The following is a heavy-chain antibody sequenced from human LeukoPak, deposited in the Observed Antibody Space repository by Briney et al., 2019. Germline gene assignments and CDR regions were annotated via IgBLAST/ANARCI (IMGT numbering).Heavy chain of an antibody. CDR1: GGSFSGYY. Sequence: SETLSLTCAVYGGSFSGYYWSWVRQPPGKGLEWIGEINHSGSTNYNPSLKRRVTISVDTSKNQFSLKLSSVTAADTAVYYCARIGYGDYSDYWGQGTLVTVSS. CDR2: INHSGST. D-gene: IGHD4-17*01. CDR3: ARIGYGDYSDY. V-gene: IGHV4-34*01. J-gene: IGHJ4*02.